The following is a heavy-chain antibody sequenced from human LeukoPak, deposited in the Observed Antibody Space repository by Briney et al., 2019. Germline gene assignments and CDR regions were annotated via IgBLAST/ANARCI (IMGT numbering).Heavy chain of an antibody. J-gene: IGHJ4*02. Sequence: SETLSLTCTVSGGSISSYYWSWIRQPPGKGLEWIGYIYYSGSTNYNPSLKSRVTISVDTSKNQFSLKLSSVTAADTAVYYCARAPNRGHCSSTSCFGDFDYWGQGTLVTVSS. CDR3: ARAPNRGHCSSTSCFGDFDY. CDR2: IYYSGST. D-gene: IGHD2-2*01. CDR1: GGSISSYY. V-gene: IGHV4-59*01.